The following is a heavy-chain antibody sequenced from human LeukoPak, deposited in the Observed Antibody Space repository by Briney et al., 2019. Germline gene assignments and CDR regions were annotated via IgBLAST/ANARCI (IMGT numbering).Heavy chain of an antibody. CDR2: INWNGGST. V-gene: IGHV3-20*04. CDR1: GFTFDDYG. CDR3: ATVIGDIAVAAPFDY. Sequence: PGGSLRLSCAASGFTFDDYGMSWVRQAPGKGLEWVSGINWNGGSTGYADSVKGRFTISRDNAKNSLYLQMNSLRAEDTALYYCATVIGDIAVAAPFDYWGQGTLVTVSS. D-gene: IGHD6-19*01. J-gene: IGHJ4*02.